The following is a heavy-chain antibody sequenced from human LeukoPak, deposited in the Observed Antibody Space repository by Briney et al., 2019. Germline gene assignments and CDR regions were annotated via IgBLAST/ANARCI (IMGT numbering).Heavy chain of an antibody. Sequence: SETLSLTCTVSGGSISSYYWSWIRQPPGKGLEWIGYIYYSGSTNYNPSLRSRVTISVDTSKNQFSLKLSSVTAADTAVYYCARASPAYYYYYGMDVWGQGTTVTVSS. CDR1: GGSISSYY. V-gene: IGHV4-59*01. CDR3: ARASPAYYYYYGMDV. J-gene: IGHJ6*02. CDR2: IYYSGST.